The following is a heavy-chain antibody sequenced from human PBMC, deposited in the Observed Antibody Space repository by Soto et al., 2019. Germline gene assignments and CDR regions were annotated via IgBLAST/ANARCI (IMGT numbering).Heavy chain of an antibody. J-gene: IGHJ4*02. CDR2: INAANGDT. CDR1: GYTFTTYP. Sequence: ASVKVSCKASGYTFTTYPIHWVSQAPGQSLEWMGFINAANGDTGYSQKFQGRVIIARDTFASTAYMELSSLRSEDTAVYYCARKGYYGAGIYHFDYWGQRTLVTVSS. D-gene: IGHD3-10*01. V-gene: IGHV1-3*01. CDR3: ARKGYYGAGIYHFDY.